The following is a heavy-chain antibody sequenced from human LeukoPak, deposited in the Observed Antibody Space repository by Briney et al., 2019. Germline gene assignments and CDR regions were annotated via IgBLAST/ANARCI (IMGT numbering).Heavy chain of an antibody. D-gene: IGHD4-17*01. CDR2: IYYSGST. CDR1: GGSISSYY. Sequence: SETLSLTCTVSGGSISSYYWSWLRQPPGKGLEWIGYIYYSGSTNYNPSLKSRVIISVDTSKNQFALKVSSVTAADTAVYYCARIEDYGDYVCFDPWRQGTRVTVSS. V-gene: IGHV4-59*01. J-gene: IGHJ5*02. CDR3: ARIEDYGDYVCFDP.